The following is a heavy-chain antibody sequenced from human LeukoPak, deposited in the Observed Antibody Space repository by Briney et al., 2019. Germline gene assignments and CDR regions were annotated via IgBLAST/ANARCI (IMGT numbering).Heavy chain of an antibody. Sequence: PETLSLTCTVSGGSISSSSYYWGWIRQPPGKGLEWIGSIYYSGSTYYNPSLKSRVTISVDTSKNQFSLKLSSVTAADTAVYYCARRVGATSRYFGYWGQGTLVTVSS. CDR3: ARRVGATSRYFGY. V-gene: IGHV4-39*01. J-gene: IGHJ4*02. D-gene: IGHD1-26*01. CDR1: GGSISSSSYY. CDR2: IYYSGST.